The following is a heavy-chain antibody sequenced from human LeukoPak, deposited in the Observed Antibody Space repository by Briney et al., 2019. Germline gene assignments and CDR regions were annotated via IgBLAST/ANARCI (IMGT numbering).Heavy chain of an antibody. J-gene: IGHJ4*02. V-gene: IGHV3-30*02. CDR3: AKDQAIVGATVFDY. Sequence: GGSLRLSCAASGFTFSNHGMHWVRQAPGKGPEWVALIWYDGSNKYYADSVKGRFTISRDNSKNTLYLQMNSLRAEDTAVYYCAKDQAIVGATVFDYWGQGTLVTVSS. D-gene: IGHD1-26*01. CDR2: IWYDGSNK. CDR1: GFTFSNHG.